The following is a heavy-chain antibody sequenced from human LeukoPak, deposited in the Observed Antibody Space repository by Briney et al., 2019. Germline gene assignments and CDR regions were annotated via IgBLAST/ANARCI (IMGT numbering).Heavy chain of an antibody. CDR1: GFTFSGYG. Sequence: GGSLRLSCAASGFTFSGYGMTWVRQAPGRGLEWVSTSVSSETFYGDSVKGRFTISRDNYKNTVYLKMHSLRDEDTAVYYCARLPLVETFFDYWGQGTLVTVSS. CDR3: ARLPLVETFFDY. V-gene: IGHV3-23*02. J-gene: IGHJ4*02. D-gene: IGHD1-26*01. CDR2: SVSSET.